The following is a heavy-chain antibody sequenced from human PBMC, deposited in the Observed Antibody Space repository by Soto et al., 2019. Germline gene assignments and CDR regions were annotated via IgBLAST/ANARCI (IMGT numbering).Heavy chain of an antibody. J-gene: IGHJ5*02. D-gene: IGHD3-9*01. V-gene: IGHV4-31*03. CDR2: IYYSGST. CDR1: GGSISSGGYY. CDR3: ARRGHYDILTGYNT. Sequence: PSETLSLTCTVSGGSISSGGYYRSWIRQHPGKGLEWIGYIYYSGSTYYNPSLKSRVTISVDTSKNQFSLKLSSVTAADTAVYYCARRGHYDILTGYNTWGQGTLVTVSS.